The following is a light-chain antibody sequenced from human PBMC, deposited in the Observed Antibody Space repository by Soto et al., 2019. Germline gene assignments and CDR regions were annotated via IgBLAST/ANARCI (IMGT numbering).Light chain of an antibody. CDR2: AAS. J-gene: IGKJ1*01. CDR3: QKYISAPQT. V-gene: IGKV1-27*01. Sequence: DIQMTQSPSSLSASVGDRVTISCRASQGISNYLAWYQQRPGEVPKLLIYAASTLQSGVPSRFSGSGSGTDFTLTISSLQPEDVATYYCQKYISAPQTFGQGTKVDIK. CDR1: QGISNY.